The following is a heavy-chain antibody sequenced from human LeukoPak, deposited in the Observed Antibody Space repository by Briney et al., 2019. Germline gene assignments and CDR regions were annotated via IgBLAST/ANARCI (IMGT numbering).Heavy chain of an antibody. CDR3: ARVGSVDTAMVVDY. Sequence: GGSLRLSCAASGFTFSSYSMSWVRQAPGKGLEWVSSISSSSYIYYADSVKGRFTISRDNAKNSLYLQMNSLRAEDTAVYYCARVGSVDTAMVVDYWGQGTLVTASS. D-gene: IGHD5-18*01. CDR1: GFTFSSYS. V-gene: IGHV3-21*01. CDR2: ISSSSYI. J-gene: IGHJ4*02.